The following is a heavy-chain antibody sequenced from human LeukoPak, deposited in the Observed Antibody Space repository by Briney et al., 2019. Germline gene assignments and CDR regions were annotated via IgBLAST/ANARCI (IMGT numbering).Heavy chain of an antibody. D-gene: IGHD3-10*02. CDR2: IKSKTDGGTT. CDR3: AELGITMIGGV. J-gene: IGHJ6*04. Sequence: GGSLRLSCAASGFTFSNAWMKWVRQAPGKGLEWVGHIKSKTDGGTTDYAAPVKGRFTISRDNAKNSLYLQMNSLRAEDTAVYYCAELGITMIGGVWGKGTTVTISS. CDR1: GFTFSNAW. V-gene: IGHV3-15*01.